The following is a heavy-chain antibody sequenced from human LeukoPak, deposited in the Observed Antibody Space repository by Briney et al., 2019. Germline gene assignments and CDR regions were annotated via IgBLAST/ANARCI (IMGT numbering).Heavy chain of an antibody. CDR1: GGSISSSSYY. J-gene: IGHJ4*02. V-gene: IGHV4-39*01. D-gene: IGHD6-19*01. Sequence: SETLSLTCTVSGGSISSSSYYWGWIRQPPGKGLEWIGSIYYSGSTYYNPSLKSRVAISVDTSKNQFSLKLSSVTAADTAVYYCARHRRGAVAGTANFDYWGQGTLVTVSS. CDR2: IYYSGST. CDR3: ARHRRGAVAGTANFDY.